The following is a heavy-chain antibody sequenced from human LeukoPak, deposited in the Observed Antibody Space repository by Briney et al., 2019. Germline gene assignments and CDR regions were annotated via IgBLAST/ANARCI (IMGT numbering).Heavy chain of an antibody. CDR2: IYYSGST. J-gene: IGHJ6*03. CDR1: GGSISSYY. D-gene: IGHD6-19*01. Sequence: SETLSLTCTVSGGSISSYYWSWIRQPPGKGLEWIGYIYYSGSTNYNPSLKSRVTISVDTSKNQFSLKLSSVTAADTAVYYCARAEYSSGWTSYYYYYMDVWGKGTTVTISS. V-gene: IGHV4-59*01. CDR3: ARAEYSSGWTSYYYYYMDV.